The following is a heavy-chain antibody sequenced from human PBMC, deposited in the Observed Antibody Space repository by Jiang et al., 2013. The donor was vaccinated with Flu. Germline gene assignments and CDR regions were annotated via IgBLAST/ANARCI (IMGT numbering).Heavy chain of an antibody. D-gene: IGHD3-9*01. CDR2: TYYRSKWYN. V-gene: IGHV6-1*01. CDR1: GDSVSSNSAA. J-gene: IGHJ4*02. CDR3: ARALSDILTGYYKE. Sequence: QTLSLTCAISGDSVSSNSAAWHWIRQSPSRGLEWLGRTYYRSKWYNDYGLSVKSRITINPDTSKNQFSLQLNSVTPEDTAVYYCARALSDILTGYYKEWGQGTLVTVSS.